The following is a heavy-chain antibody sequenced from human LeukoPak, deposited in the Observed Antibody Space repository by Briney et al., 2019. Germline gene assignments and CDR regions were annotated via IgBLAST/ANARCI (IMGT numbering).Heavy chain of an antibody. V-gene: IGHV3-23*01. D-gene: IGHD1-1*01. J-gene: IGHJ5*02. Sequence: PGGSLRLSCGASGFTFSNYAMYWVRQAPGKGLEWVSDLPGGGDFTYYADSVKGRFTISRDNSKNTLCLEMNSRSAHDTAVYYWAERGNTISFCDLWGQGTLVTVSS. CDR3: AERGNTISFCDL. CDR1: GFTFSNYA. CDR2: LPGGGDFT.